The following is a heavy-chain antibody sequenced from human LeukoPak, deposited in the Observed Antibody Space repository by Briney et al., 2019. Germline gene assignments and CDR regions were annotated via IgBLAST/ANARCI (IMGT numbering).Heavy chain of an antibody. CDR2: ISSNGGST. CDR3: ARDFGTSIVGLDY. CDR1: GFTFSSYA. J-gene: IGHJ4*02. V-gene: IGHV3-64*01. Sequence: GGSLRLSCAASGFTFSSYAMHWVRQAPGKGLEYVSAISSNGGSTYYANSVKGRFTISRDNSKNTLYLQMGSLRAEDMAVYYCARDFGTSIVGLDYWGQGTLVTVSS. D-gene: IGHD2-15*01.